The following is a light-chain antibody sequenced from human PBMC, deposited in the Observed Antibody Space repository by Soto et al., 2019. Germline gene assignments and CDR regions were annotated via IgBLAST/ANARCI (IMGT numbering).Light chain of an antibody. CDR2: RNS. Sequence: QPVLTQPPSVSGAPGQRVTISCTGSGSNLGAGYDVHWYQHLPETAPKLLMYRNSNRPSGVPDRFSGSKSGTSASLAITGLQAEDGADFYCQSYDSSLSAWVFGGGTKLTVL. CDR3: QSYDSSLSAWV. V-gene: IGLV1-40*01. CDR1: GSNLGAGYD. J-gene: IGLJ3*02.